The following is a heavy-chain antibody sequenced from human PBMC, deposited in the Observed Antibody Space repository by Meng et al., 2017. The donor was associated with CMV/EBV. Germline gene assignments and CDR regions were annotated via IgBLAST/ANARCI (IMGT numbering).Heavy chain of an antibody. Sequence: GSLRLSCAVYGGSFSGYYWSWIRQPPGKGLEWIEEINHSGSTNYNPSLKSRVTISVDTSKNQFSLKLSSVTAADTAVYYCARGRFVYCSSTSCYTRWNWFDPWGQGTLVTVSS. J-gene: IGHJ5*02. CDR1: GGSFSGYY. V-gene: IGHV4-34*01. D-gene: IGHD2-2*02. CDR2: INHSGST. CDR3: ARGRFVYCSSTSCYTRWNWFDP.